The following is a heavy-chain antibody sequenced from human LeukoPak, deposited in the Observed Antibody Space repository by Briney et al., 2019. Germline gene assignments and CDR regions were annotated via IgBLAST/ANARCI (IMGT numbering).Heavy chain of an antibody. D-gene: IGHD2-15*01. CDR3: ARGYCSGGSCTSRPFDI. V-gene: IGHV3-74*01. CDR1: GFTFSSYW. Sequence: GGSLRLSCAASGFTFSSYWMRWDRQAPGKGLVWVSRINSDGTSTSYADFVKGRFTISRDNAKNTLYLQMSSLRGEDTAVYYCARGYCSGGSCTSRPFDIWGQGTMVTVSS. J-gene: IGHJ3*02. CDR2: INSDGTST.